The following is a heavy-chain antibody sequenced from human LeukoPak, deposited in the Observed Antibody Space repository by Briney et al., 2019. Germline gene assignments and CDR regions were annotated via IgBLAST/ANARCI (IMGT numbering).Heavy chain of an antibody. CDR3: ARALYSSEEGFDY. Sequence: SGTLSLTCSVSGGSLSSYYWSWLRQPPGKGLEWIGYIYYSGSTNYNPSLKSRVTISVDTSKNQFSLKLSSVTAADTAVYYCARALYSSEEGFDYWGQGTLVTVSS. J-gene: IGHJ4*02. CDR1: GGSLSSYY. V-gene: IGHV4-59*01. D-gene: IGHD6-19*01. CDR2: IYYSGST.